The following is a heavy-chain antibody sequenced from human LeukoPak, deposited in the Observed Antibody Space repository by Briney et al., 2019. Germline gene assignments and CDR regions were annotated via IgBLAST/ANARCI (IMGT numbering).Heavy chain of an antibody. V-gene: IGHV3-30*04. Sequence: GGSLRLSCAASGFTFSSYAMRWVRQAPGKGLEWVAVISYDGSNKYYADSVKGRFTISRDNSKNTLYLQMNSLRAEDTAVYYCARSLTTVITLWFDPWGQGTLVTVSS. D-gene: IGHD4-17*01. CDR1: GFTFSSYA. CDR2: ISYDGSNK. J-gene: IGHJ5*02. CDR3: ARSLTTVITLWFDP.